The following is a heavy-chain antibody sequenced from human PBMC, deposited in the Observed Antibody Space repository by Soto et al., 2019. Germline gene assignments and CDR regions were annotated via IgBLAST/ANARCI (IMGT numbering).Heavy chain of an antibody. V-gene: IGHV4-34*01. Sequence: SETLALTCAVYGGSFSGYYWSWIRQPPGKGLEWSGEINHSGSTNYNPSLKSRVTISVDTSKNQFSLKLSSVSAADTAVYYCARGQKFRFLEWRNSNWFDPWGQGTLVTVSS. CDR2: INHSGST. CDR3: ARGQKFRFLEWRNSNWFDP. D-gene: IGHD3-3*01. J-gene: IGHJ5*02. CDR1: GGSFSGYY.